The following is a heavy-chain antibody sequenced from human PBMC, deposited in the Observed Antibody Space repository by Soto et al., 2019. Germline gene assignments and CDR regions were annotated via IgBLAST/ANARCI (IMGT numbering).Heavy chain of an antibody. CDR3: ARDQVFGSFFHYYYDTHV. Sequence: GGSPRLCCATSGFTFSSYEMNWVRQAPGKGLEWVSYISSSGSTIYYADSVKGRFTISRDNAKNSLYLQMDSLRAEDTAVYYCARDQVFGSFFHYYYDTHVLGHGLKVSVS. V-gene: IGHV3-48*03. J-gene: IGHJ6*02. CDR1: GFTFSSYE. D-gene: IGHD1-20*01. CDR2: ISSSGSTI.